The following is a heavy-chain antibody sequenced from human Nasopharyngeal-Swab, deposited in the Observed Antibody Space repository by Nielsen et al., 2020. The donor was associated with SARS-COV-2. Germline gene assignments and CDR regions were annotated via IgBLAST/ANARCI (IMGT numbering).Heavy chain of an antibody. CDR3: ARALTTYYDCWSGYYVFDY. V-gene: IGHV4-59*13. J-gene: IGHJ4*02. CDR2: IYYSGST. CDR1: GGSISSYY. Sequence: SETLSLTCTVSGGSISSYYWSWIRQPPGKGLEWIGYIYYSGSTNYNPSLKSRVTISVDTSKNQFSLKLSSVTAADTAVYYCARALTTYYDCWSGYYVFDYWGQGTLVTVSS. D-gene: IGHD3-3*01.